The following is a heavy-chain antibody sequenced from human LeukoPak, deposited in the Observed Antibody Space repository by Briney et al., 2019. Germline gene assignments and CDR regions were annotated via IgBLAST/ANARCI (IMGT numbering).Heavy chain of an antibody. CDR2: ISGSGGST. CDR1: GFTFSSYA. Sequence: GGSLRLSCAASGFTFSSYAMSWVRQAPGKGLEWVSAISGSGGSTYYADSVRGRFTISRDNAKNSLYLQMNSLRAEDTAVYYCARGLCGGDCYDYWGQGTLVTVSS. V-gene: IGHV3-23*01. D-gene: IGHD2-21*01. CDR3: ARGLCGGDCYDY. J-gene: IGHJ4*02.